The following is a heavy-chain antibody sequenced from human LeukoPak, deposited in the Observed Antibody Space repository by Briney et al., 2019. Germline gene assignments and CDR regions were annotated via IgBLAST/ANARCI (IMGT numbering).Heavy chain of an antibody. J-gene: IGHJ4*02. CDR2: ININSGDT. D-gene: IGHD5-18*01. CDR1: GYTFTAYY. V-gene: IGHV1-2*02. Sequence: ASVKVSCKASGYTFTAYYMHWLRQAPGQGLEWMAWININSGDTKYAQKFQGRVTMTRDTSISTAYMELSSLTSDDTAVYYCARRVDMDTAMIPFFYCGQGTLVTVSS. CDR3: ARRVDMDTAMIPFFY.